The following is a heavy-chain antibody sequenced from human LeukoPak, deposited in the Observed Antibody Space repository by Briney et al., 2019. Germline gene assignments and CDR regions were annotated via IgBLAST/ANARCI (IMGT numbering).Heavy chain of an antibody. CDR1: GYTFTGYY. CDR3: AKDVIAATIPLNWFDP. J-gene: IGHJ5*02. V-gene: IGHV1-2*02. Sequence: ASVKVSCKASGYTFTGYYMHWVRQAPGQGLEWMGWINPNSGGTNYAQKFQGRVTMTRDTSISTAYMELSRLRSDDTAVYYCAKDVIAATIPLNWFDPWGQGTLVTVSS. D-gene: IGHD6-13*01. CDR2: INPNSGGT.